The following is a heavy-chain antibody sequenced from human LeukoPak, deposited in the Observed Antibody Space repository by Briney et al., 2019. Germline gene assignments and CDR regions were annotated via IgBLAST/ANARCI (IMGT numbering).Heavy chain of an antibody. D-gene: IGHD2-2*01. Sequence: SETLPLTCTVSGGSISGYYWSWIRQPPGKGLEWLWCIYYIGTTNYNPSLQSRGLISVDSSKNQFSLKLSSVTAADTAVYFCARHREVPAANGVFDSWGQGTLVTVSS. V-gene: IGHV4-59*08. CDR1: GGSISGYY. J-gene: IGHJ4*02. CDR2: IYYIGTT. CDR3: ARHREVPAANGVFDS.